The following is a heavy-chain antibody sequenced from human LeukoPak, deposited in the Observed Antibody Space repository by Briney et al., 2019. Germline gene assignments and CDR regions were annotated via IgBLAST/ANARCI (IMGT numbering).Heavy chain of an antibody. CDR3: AKVIYSNYGYFDY. Sequence: TGGSLRLSCAASGFTFSSSTMNWVRQAPGKGLEWVSGISGSGTTTYYADSVKGRFTISRDNSKNTVYLQMNSLRAEDTALYYCAKVIYSNYGYFDYWAQGTLVTVSS. V-gene: IGHV3-23*01. J-gene: IGHJ4*02. CDR2: ISGSGTTT. CDR1: GFTFSSST. D-gene: IGHD4-11*01.